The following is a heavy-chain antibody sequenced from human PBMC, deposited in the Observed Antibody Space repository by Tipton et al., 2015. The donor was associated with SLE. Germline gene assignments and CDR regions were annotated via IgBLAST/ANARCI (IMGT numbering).Heavy chain of an antibody. J-gene: IGHJ4*02. Sequence: TLSLTCTFSGGSISSGSYYWNWIRQPAGKGLEWIGYIYTSGSTNYNPSLKSRVTISVDTSKNQFSLKLSSVTAADTAVYYCARERIAAAGTFDYWGQGTLVTVSS. V-gene: IGHV4-61*09. D-gene: IGHD6-13*01. CDR2: IYTSGST. CDR3: ARERIAAAGTFDY. CDR1: GGSISSGSYY.